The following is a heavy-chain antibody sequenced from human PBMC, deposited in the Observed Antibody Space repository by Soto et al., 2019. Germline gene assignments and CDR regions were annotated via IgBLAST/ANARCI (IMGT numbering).Heavy chain of an antibody. CDR3: TTWVYYYDSSHINYFDY. V-gene: IGHV3-15*01. Sequence: GGSLRLSCAASGFTFSNAWMSWVRQAPGKGLEWVGRIKSKTDGGTTDYAAPVKGRFTISRDDSKNTLYLQMNSLKTEDTAVYYCTTWVYYYDSSHINYFDYWGQGTLVTVSS. CDR2: IKSKTDGGTT. J-gene: IGHJ4*02. D-gene: IGHD3-22*01. CDR1: GFTFSNAW.